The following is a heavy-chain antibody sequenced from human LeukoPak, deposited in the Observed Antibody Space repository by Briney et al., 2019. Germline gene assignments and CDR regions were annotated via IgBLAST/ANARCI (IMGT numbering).Heavy chain of an antibody. J-gene: IGHJ3*02. V-gene: IGHV2-5*01. CDR3: AQRREDGGGHT. CDR1: GFSLSGGGVG. D-gene: IGHD3-10*01. Sequence: SGPTLVNPTQTLTVTCTFSGFSLSGGGVGEDWIRQPPGKALEWLALVYWNDDKRYSPSLKSRLTIAKDTSKNQVVLTMTNMEPVDTATYYCAQRREDGGGHTWGQGTMVTVSS. CDR2: VYWNDDK.